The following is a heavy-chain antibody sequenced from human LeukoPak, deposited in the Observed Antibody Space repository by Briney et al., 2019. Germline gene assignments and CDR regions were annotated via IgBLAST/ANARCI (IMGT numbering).Heavy chain of an antibody. J-gene: IGHJ4*02. D-gene: IGHD1-26*01. CDR3: AKRERVGTTIGH. Sequence: PGGSLRLSCVASGFTFTSFAMSWVRQAPGKGLEWVSAISTTGGTTYYADSVKGRFTISRDNSKNTLYLQMNSLRAEDTAVYYCAKRERVGTTIGHWGQGTLVTVSS. CDR1: GFTFTSFA. V-gene: IGHV3-23*01. CDR2: ISTTGGTT.